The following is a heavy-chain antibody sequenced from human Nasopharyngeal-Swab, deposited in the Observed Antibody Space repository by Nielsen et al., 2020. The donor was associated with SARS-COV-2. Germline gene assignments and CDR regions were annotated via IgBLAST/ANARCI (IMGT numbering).Heavy chain of an antibody. V-gene: IGHV3-53*01. J-gene: IGHJ6*02. CDR1: GFTVSSNY. D-gene: IGHD6-19*01. CDR3: ARDLYRQQWPLYNYYGMDV. Sequence: GGSLRLSCAASGFTVSSNYMSWVRQAPGKGLEWVSVIYSGGSTYYADSVKGRFTISRDNSKNTLYLQMNRLRAEDTAVYYCARDLYRQQWPLYNYYGMDVWGQGTTVTVSS. CDR2: IYSGGST.